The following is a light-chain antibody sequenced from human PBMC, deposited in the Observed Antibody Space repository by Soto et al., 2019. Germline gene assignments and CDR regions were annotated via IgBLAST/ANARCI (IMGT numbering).Light chain of an antibody. CDR2: EAS. Sequence: DIPLTQSPSTLSASVGDRVIITCRASQTIGTWLAWYQQKPGKVPKLLIYEASTLDGGVPSTFSGSGSGTQFTLTISSLQPDDFATYYCQQYNGFSWTFGQGTKVEIK. J-gene: IGKJ1*01. CDR3: QQYNGFSWT. V-gene: IGKV1-5*03. CDR1: QTIGTW.